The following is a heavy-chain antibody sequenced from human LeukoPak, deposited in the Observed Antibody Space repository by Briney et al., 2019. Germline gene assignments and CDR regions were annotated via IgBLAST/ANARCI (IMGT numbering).Heavy chain of an antibody. V-gene: IGHV1-69*04. CDR3: ARDGRWLQNNWFDP. CDR2: IIPILGIA. D-gene: IGHD5-24*01. J-gene: IGHJ5*02. CDR1: GGTFSSYA. Sequence: SVKVSCKASGGTFSSYAISWVRQAPGQGLEWMGRIIPILGIANYAQKFQGRVTITADKSTSTAYMELSSLRSEDTAVYYCARDGRWLQNNWFDPWGQGTLVTVSS.